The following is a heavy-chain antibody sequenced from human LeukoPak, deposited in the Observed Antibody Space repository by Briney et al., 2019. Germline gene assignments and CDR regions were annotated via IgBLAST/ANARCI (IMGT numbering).Heavy chain of an antibody. V-gene: IGHV3-33*01. Sequence: QPGRSLSLSCAASGFTFSSYGMHGGRQARGKGLEWVAVIWYDGSNKYYADSVKGRFTISRDNSKNTLYLQMNSLRAEDTAVYYCARDQDIVVVPAADVWFDPWGQGTLVTVSS. D-gene: IGHD2-2*01. CDR2: IWYDGSNK. J-gene: IGHJ5*02. CDR3: ARDQDIVVVPAADVWFDP. CDR1: GFTFSSYG.